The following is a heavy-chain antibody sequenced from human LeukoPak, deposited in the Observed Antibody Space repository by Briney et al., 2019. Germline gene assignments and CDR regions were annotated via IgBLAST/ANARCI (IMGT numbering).Heavy chain of an antibody. CDR1: GFTFSSYA. CDR3: ARDGRRDAPSLFPGLVGYFDL. V-gene: IGHV3-23*01. D-gene: IGHD3/OR15-3a*01. J-gene: IGHJ2*01. Sequence: SGGSLRLSCAASGFTFSSYAMHWVRQAPGKGLEWVSAISGSGTSTYYADSVKGRFTISRDNSRNTLYLQMNSLRAVDTAVYYCARDGRRDAPSLFPGLVGYFDLWGRGTLVTVSS. CDR2: ISGSGTST.